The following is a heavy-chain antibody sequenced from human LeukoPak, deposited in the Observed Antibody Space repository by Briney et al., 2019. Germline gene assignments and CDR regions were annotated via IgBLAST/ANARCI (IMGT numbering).Heavy chain of an antibody. J-gene: IGHJ6*02. Sequence: GGSLRLSCAASGFTFSSYSMNWVRQAPGKGLEWVSGISWNSGSIGYADSVKGRFTISRDNAKNSLYLQMNSLRAEDTAVYYCARDTVTQSGYYYYGMDVWGQGTTVTVSS. D-gene: IGHD4-11*01. CDR3: ARDTVTQSGYYYYGMDV. CDR1: GFTFSSYS. V-gene: IGHV3-48*01. CDR2: ISWNSGSI.